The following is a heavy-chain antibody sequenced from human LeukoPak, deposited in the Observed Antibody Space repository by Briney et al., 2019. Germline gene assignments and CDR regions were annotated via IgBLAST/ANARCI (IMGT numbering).Heavy chain of an antibody. CDR2: IYYSGTT. CDR3: ARARVRSYSYDSSGFYTSDWHFDL. CDR1: GGSIRSYY. D-gene: IGHD3-22*01. J-gene: IGHJ2*01. Sequence: SETLSLTCTVSGGSIRSYYWSWIRQPPGKGLEWIGYIYYSGTTNYNPSLKSRVRISVDTSKNQFSLKLSSVTAADTAVYYCARARVRSYSYDSSGFYTSDWHFDLWGRGTLVTVSS. V-gene: IGHV4-59*01.